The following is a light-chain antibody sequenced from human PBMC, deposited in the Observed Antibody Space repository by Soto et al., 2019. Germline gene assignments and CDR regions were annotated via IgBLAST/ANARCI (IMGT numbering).Light chain of an antibody. J-gene: IGLJ2*01. CDR3: CSTVV. V-gene: IGLV2-11*01. CDR2: DVS. Sequence: QSALTQPRSVSGSPGQSVTISCTGTSSDVGGYNYVSWYQQHPGKAPKLMIYDVSKRPSGVPDRFSGSKSGNTASLTISGLQAEDEADYYGCSTVVFGGGTKLTVL. CDR1: SSDVGGYNY.